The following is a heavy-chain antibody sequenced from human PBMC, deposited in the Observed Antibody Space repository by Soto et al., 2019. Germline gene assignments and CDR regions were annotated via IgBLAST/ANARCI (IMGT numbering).Heavy chain of an antibody. V-gene: IGHV3-23*01. D-gene: IGHD4-17*01. J-gene: IGHJ6*02. Sequence: GGSLRLSCVASGFTFSSYAMSWVRQAPGKGLEWVSAISGSGGSTYYADSVKGRFTISRDNSKNTLYLQMNSLRAEDTAVYYCAKGHHDYGPLRRGYYYYGMDVWGQGTTVTVSS. CDR2: ISGSGGST. CDR3: AKGHHDYGPLRRGYYYYGMDV. CDR1: GFTFSSYA.